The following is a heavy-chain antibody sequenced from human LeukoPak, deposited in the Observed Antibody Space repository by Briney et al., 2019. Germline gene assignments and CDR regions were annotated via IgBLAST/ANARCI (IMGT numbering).Heavy chain of an antibody. CDR3: ATAGDYYDPDESGVAFDI. V-gene: IGHV3-33*01. CDR2: IWYDGSNK. D-gene: IGHD3-22*01. J-gene: IGHJ3*02. CDR1: GFTFSSYG. Sequence: GGSLRLSCAASGFTFSSYGMHWVRQAPGKGLEWVAVIWYDGSNKYYADSVKGRFTISRDNSKNTLYLQMNSLRAEDTAVYYCATAGDYYDPDESGVAFDIWGQGTMVTVSS.